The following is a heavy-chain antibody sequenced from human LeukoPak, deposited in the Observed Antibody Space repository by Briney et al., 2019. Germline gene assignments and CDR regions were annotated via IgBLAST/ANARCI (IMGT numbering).Heavy chain of an antibody. CDR2: IKEDGSEN. Sequence: GGSLRLSCVGSGFTFSSHWMSWVRQAPGKGLEWVANIKEDGSENYYVDSVKGRFTISRDNAKNSVYLQMNSLRAEDTAVYYCARARGFDYWGQGTLVTVSS. V-gene: IGHV3-7*01. J-gene: IGHJ4*02. CDR3: ARARGFDY. CDR1: GFTFSSHW.